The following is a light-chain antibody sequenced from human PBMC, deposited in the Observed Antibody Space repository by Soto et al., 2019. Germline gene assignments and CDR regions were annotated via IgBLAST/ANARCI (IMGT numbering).Light chain of an antibody. CDR1: SGDVGGYNY. J-gene: IGLJ3*02. CDR3: NSYTTSSTLV. V-gene: IGLV2-14*03. CDR2: NVS. Sequence: QSALTQPASVSGSPGQSITISCTGSSGDVGGYNYVSWYQHHPGKAPKLLIYNVSDRPSGVSNRFSGSKSGNTASLTISGLQAEDEADYYCNSYTTSSTLVFGGGTKLTVL.